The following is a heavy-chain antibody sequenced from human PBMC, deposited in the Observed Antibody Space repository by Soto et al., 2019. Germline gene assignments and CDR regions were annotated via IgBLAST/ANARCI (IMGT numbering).Heavy chain of an antibody. Sequence: ASVKVSCKASGYTFTNYAIHWVRQAPGQRLEWMGWINSGNGNTRYSQRFQGRVTITRDTSASTAYMELSSLRSEDTAVYYCARDRYSGYDSFDYWGQGTLVTVSS. CDR2: INSGNGNT. V-gene: IGHV1-3*01. J-gene: IGHJ4*02. D-gene: IGHD5-12*01. CDR3: ARDRYSGYDSFDY. CDR1: GYTFTNYA.